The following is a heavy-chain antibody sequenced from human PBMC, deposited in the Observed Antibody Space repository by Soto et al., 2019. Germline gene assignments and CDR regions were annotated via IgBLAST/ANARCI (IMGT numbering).Heavy chain of an antibody. Sequence: QVQLQESGPGLVKPSQTLSLTCTVSGGSISSGGYYWSWIRQHPGKGLEWIGCIYYRGSTYYNPSLKCRITISVDTSNNHFSLTLISVTAADTAVYYCARALHMVATFDYWGQGTLVTVSS. CDR3: ARALHMVATFDY. D-gene: IGHD5-12*01. CDR2: IYYRGST. V-gene: IGHV4-31*03. CDR1: GGSISSGGYY. J-gene: IGHJ4*02.